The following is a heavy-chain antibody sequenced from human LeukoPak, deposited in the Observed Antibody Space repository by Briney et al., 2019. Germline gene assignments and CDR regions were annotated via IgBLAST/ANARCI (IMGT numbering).Heavy chain of an antibody. CDR1: GYTFTGYY. Sequence: GASVKVSCKASGYTFTGYYMHWVRQAPGQGLEWVGWINPNSGGTNYAQKFQGRVTITRNTSISTAYMELSSLRSEDTAVYYCTRPGARITMVRGVIIRGPYYFDYWGQGTLVTVSS. D-gene: IGHD3-10*01. J-gene: IGHJ4*02. CDR2: INPNSGGT. CDR3: TRPGARITMVRGVIIRGPYYFDY. V-gene: IGHV1-2*02.